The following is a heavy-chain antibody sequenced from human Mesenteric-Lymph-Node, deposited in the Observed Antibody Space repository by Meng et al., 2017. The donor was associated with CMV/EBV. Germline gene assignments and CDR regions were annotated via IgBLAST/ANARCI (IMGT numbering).Heavy chain of an antibody. CDR1: GYSISSGYY. D-gene: IGHD2-15*01. J-gene: IGHJ4*02. V-gene: IGHV4-38-2*02. CDR3: ARGSGYCSSSGCSPFDY. Sequence: GSLRLSCTVSGYSISSGYYWGWIRQPPGKGLEWIGSIYHSGISHYNPSLKSRVTISVDTSRNQFSLKLSSVTAADTAVHYCARGSGYCSSSGCSPFDYWGQGTLVTVSS. CDR2: IYHSGIS.